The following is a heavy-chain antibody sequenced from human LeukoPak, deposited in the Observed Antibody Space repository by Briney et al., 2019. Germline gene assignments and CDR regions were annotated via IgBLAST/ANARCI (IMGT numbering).Heavy chain of an antibody. V-gene: IGHV3-30*02. CDR3: ARGDGRYYDSSGYYY. CDR2: IRYDGSNK. CDR1: GFTFSSYG. J-gene: IGHJ4*02. D-gene: IGHD3-22*01. Sequence: HPGGSLRLSCAASGFTFSSYGMHWVRQAPGKGLEWVAFIRYDGSNKYYADSVKGRFTISRDNSKNTLYLQMNSLRAEDTAVYYCARGDGRYYDSSGYYYWGQGTLVTVSS.